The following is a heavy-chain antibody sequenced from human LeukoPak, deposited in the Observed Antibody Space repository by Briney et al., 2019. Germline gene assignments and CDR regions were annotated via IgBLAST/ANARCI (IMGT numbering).Heavy chain of an antibody. CDR3: ARTTNNYDYVWGSYRYYDAFDI. D-gene: IGHD3-16*02. Sequence: GGSLRLSCAASGFTFSSYSMNWVRQAPGKGLEWVSSISSSSSYIYYADSVKGRFTISRDNAKNSLYLQMNSLRAEDTAVYYCARTTNNYDYVWGSYRYYDAFDIWGQGTMVTVSS. J-gene: IGHJ3*02. CDR2: ISSSSSYI. V-gene: IGHV3-21*01. CDR1: GFTFSSYS.